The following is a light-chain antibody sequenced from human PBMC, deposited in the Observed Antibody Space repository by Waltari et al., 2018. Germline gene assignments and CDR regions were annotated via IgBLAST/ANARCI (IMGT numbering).Light chain of an antibody. Sequence: QSALTQPRSVSGSPGQSVTISCTGTRSDVGAYNYVSWYQQQPGKAPKLMIYDVTKRPSGVPDRFSGSKSGNTASLTISGLQAEDDADYYCCSYAGSYTFVFGGGTKLTVL. V-gene: IGLV2-11*01. J-gene: IGLJ2*01. CDR2: DVT. CDR1: RSDVGAYNY. CDR3: CSYAGSYTFV.